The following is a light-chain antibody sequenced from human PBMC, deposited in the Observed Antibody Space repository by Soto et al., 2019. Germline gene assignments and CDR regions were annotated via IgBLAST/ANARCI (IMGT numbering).Light chain of an antibody. CDR3: QQHNDWRPST. Sequence: ETLLTQSPATLSVSPGERATLSCRASQSVRDNLAWYQQKPGQAPRLLIYGASTLAPGIPDRFSGSGFGTEFSLTISSLQSEDFAVYYCQQHNDWRPSTFGQGTKLEIK. J-gene: IGKJ2*01. CDR1: QSVRDN. V-gene: IGKV3-15*01. CDR2: GAS.